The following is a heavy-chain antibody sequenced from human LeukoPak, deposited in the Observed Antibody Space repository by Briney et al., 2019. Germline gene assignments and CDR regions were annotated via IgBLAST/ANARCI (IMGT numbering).Heavy chain of an antibody. D-gene: IGHD2-21*02. CDR1: GGSISSGGYY. CDR3: AREVAYCGGDCYNWFDP. V-gene: IGHV4-31*03. J-gene: IGHJ5*02. Sequence: SETLSLTCPVSGGSISSGGYYWSWIRQHPGKGLEWIGYIYYSGSTYYNPSLKSRVTISVDTSKNQFSLKLSSVTAADTAVYYCAREVAYCGGDCYNWFDPWGQGTLVTVSS. CDR2: IYYSGST.